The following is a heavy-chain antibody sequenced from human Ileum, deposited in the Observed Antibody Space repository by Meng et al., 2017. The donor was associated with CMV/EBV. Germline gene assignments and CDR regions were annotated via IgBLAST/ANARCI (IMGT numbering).Heavy chain of an antibody. CDR3: ARGPGASTREGFDY. J-gene: IGHJ4*02. Sequence: QVQLKESGPGRGKPSETLSLTCTVSGGSVNNYYWSWIRQSAGKGLEWIGRFYSSDTYNYHPSLDSRVTMSLDTSKNQFSLNLRSVTAADTATYYCARGPGASTREGFDYWGLGTLVTVSS. V-gene: IGHV4-4*07. D-gene: IGHD1-26*01. CDR1: GGSVNNYY. CDR2: FYSSDTY.